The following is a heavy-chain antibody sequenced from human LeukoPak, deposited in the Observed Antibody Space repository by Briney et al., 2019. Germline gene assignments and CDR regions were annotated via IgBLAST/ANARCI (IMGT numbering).Heavy chain of an antibody. CDR2: IKQDGSEK. V-gene: IGHV3-7*02. CDR3: ARVPGGLEWADFDY. J-gene: IGHJ4*02. CDR1: GFTFSSYW. D-gene: IGHD3-3*01. Sequence: AGGSLRLSCAASGFTFSSYWMSWVRQAPGKGLEWVANIKQDGSEKYYVDSVKGRFTISRDNAKNSLYLQLSSLRAEDTAVYYCARVPGGLEWADFDYWGQGTLVTVSS.